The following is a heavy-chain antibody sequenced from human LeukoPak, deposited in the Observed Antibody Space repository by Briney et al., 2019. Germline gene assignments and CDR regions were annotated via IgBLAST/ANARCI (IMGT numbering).Heavy chain of an antibody. Sequence: SQTLSLTCSVSGGSISSGTYYWSWIRQPAGKGLEWIGRLYTSGSTKYNPSLKSRVTISLDTSKNQFSLKLRSVTTADTAVYYCARDWETRVAVAGINYSSYYMDVWGKGTTVTVSS. CDR2: LYTSGST. CDR3: ARDWETRVAVAGINYSSYYMDV. J-gene: IGHJ6*03. CDR1: GGSISSGTYY. V-gene: IGHV4-61*02. D-gene: IGHD6-19*01.